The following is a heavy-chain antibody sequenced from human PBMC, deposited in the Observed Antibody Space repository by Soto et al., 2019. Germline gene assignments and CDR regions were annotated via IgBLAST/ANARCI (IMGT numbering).Heavy chain of an antibody. V-gene: IGHV3-53*01. CDR3: ATERGPTYYFDY. Sequence: WWSLRLSCSASVFTVSSKYMSWFRQAPGKGLERVSVIYSDGSTYYADSVKGRFTISRDNSKNTLYLQMNSLRAEDTAVYYCATERGPTYYFDYWGQGTLVTVSS. CDR2: IYSDGST. CDR1: VFTVSSKY. J-gene: IGHJ4*02. D-gene: IGHD2-21*01.